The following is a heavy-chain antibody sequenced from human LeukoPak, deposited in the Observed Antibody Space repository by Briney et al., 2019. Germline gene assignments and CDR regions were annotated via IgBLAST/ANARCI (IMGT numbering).Heavy chain of an antibody. CDR1: GFTVSSNY. V-gene: IGHV3-53*05. CDR3: ARDHRLTADY. J-gene: IGHJ4*02. Sequence: GGSLRLSCAASGFTVSSNYMSWVRQAPGKGLEWVSVIFSGGNIYYADSVKGRFTISRDNSKNTLYLQMNSLRAEDTAVYYCARDHRLTADYWGQGTLVTVSS. CDR2: IFSGGNI. D-gene: IGHD2-21*02.